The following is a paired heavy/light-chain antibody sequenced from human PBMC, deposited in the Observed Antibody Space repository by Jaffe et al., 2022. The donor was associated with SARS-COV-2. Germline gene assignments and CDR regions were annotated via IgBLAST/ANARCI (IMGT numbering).Heavy chain of an antibody. V-gene: IGHV3-11*01. CDR3: ARVEVDYYYGMDV. D-gene: IGHD5-12*01. CDR1: GFTFSDYY. J-gene: IGHJ6*02. Sequence: QVQLVESGGGLVKPGGSLRLSCAASGFTFSDYYMSWIRQAPGKGLEWVSYISSSGSTIYYADSVKGRFTISRDNAKNSLYLQMNSLRAEDTAVYYCARVEVDYYYGMDVWGQGTTVTVSS. CDR2: ISSSGSTI.
Light chain of an antibody. V-gene: IGKV1-9*01. CDR1: QGISSY. J-gene: IGKJ4*01. Sequence: DIQLTQSPSFLSASVGDRVTITCRASQGISSYLAWYQQKPGKAPKLLIYAASTLQSGVPSRFSGSGSGTEFTLTISSLQPEDFATYYCQQLNSYLALTFGGGTKVEIK. CDR3: QQLNSYLALT. CDR2: AAS.